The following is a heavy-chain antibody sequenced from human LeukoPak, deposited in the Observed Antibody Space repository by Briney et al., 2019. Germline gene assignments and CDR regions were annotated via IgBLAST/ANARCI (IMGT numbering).Heavy chain of an antibody. CDR3: ARVGKSPYCGGDCYSGPFDY. Sequence: GASVKVSCKASGYTFTSYYMHWVRQAPGQGLEWMGIINPSGGSTSYAQKFQGRVTMTRDMSTSTVYMELSSLRSEDTAVYYCARVGKSPYCGGDCYSGPFDYWGQGTLVTVSS. CDR2: INPSGGST. J-gene: IGHJ4*02. CDR1: GYTFTSYY. D-gene: IGHD2-21*02. V-gene: IGHV1-46*01.